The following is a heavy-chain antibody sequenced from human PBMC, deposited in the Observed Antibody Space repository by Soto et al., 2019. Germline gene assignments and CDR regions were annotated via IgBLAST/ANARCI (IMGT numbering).Heavy chain of an antibody. CDR1: GFRFRTYW. J-gene: IGHJ4*02. CDR3: ARGSYDYIWGSFAI. D-gene: IGHD3-16*01. CDR2: IKQDGSER. Sequence: EVQLVESGGGLVQPGGSLRLSCAGSGFRFRTYWMSWVRQAPGKGLEWVANIKQDGSERYYVDSVRGRFTISRDNANHSLYLQMNSLRAEDTAVYYCARGSYDYIWGSFAIWGQGALVTVSS. V-gene: IGHV3-7*01.